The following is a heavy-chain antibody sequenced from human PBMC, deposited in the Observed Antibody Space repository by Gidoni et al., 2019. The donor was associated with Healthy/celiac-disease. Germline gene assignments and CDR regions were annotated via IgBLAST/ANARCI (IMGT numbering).Heavy chain of an antibody. V-gene: IGHV4-30-2*01. Sequence: QLQLQESGSGLVTPSQTLSLTCAVSRGSISSGVYCWSWIRQPPGKCLEWIGYIHHSGSTYYNPSLKSRVTISVDRSKNQFSLKLSSVTAADTAVYYCARRTRGNWFDPWGQGTLGTVSS. CDR2: IHHSGST. D-gene: IGHD2-2*01. CDR3: ARRTRGNWFDP. CDR1: RGSISSGVYC. J-gene: IGHJ5*02.